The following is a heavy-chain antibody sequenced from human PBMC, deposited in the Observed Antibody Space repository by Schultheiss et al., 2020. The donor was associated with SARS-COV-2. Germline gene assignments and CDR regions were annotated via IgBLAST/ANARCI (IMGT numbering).Heavy chain of an antibody. Sequence: SETLSLTCTVSGGSISSSSYYWGWIRQPPGKGLEWIGSIYYSGSTYYNPSLKSRVTISVDTSKNQFSLKLSSVTAADTAVYYCARTPGTSFDYWGQGTLVTVSS. CDR2: IYYSGST. D-gene: IGHD6-13*01. V-gene: IGHV4-39*07. CDR3: ARTPGTSFDY. CDR1: GGSISSSSYY. J-gene: IGHJ4*02.